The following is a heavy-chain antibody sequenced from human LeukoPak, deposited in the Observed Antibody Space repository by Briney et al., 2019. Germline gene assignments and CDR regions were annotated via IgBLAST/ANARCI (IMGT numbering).Heavy chain of an antibody. CDR3: ARHGGSSWFLGYNWFDP. D-gene: IGHD6-13*01. Sequence: GASLQISCKGSGSRFTSYWIGWVRQMPGKGLEWMGIIYPGDSDTRYSPSFQGQVTISADKSISTAYLQWSSLKASDTAMYYCARHGGSSWFLGYNWFDPGGQGTLGTVSS. V-gene: IGHV5-51*01. CDR1: GSRFTSYW. CDR2: IYPGDSDT. J-gene: IGHJ5*02.